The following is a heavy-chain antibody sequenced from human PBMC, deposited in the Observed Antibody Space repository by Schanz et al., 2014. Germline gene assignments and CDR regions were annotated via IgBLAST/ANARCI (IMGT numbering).Heavy chain of an antibody. D-gene: IGHD3-10*01. CDR3: ASGVHVSSLQKGLQF. Sequence: EVQLLESGGGLVQPGGSLGLSCVVSGFTVSSDHMSWVRQAPGKGLEWVSYIATSSSTRHYADSVKGRVTISRDNAKNSVSLQMRRLRVEDTAVYYCASGVHVSSLQKGLQFWGRGTLVIVSS. CDR1: GFTVSSDH. CDR2: IATSSSTR. J-gene: IGHJ1*01. V-gene: IGHV3-48*01.